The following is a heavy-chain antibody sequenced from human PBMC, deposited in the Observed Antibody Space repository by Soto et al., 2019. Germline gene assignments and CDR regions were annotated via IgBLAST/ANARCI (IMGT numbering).Heavy chain of an antibody. CDR2: IIPIFGTA. J-gene: IGHJ4*02. CDR3: ARDGAYCGGDCYSLDY. V-gene: IGHV1-69*01. D-gene: IGHD2-21*02. CDR1: GGTFSSYA. Sequence: QVQLVQSGAEVKKPGSSVKVSCKASGGTFSSYAISWVRQAPGQGLEWMGGIIPIFGTATYAQKFQGRVTITADESTSTAYMELSSLRSEDTAVYYCARDGAYCGGDCYSLDYWGQGTLVTVSS.